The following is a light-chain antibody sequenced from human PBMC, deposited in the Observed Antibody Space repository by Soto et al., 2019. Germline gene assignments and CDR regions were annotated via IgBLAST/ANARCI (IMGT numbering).Light chain of an antibody. V-gene: IGLV1-51*01. CDR3: GTWDSSLSAV. Sequence: QSVLTQPPSVSAAPGQKVTISCSGSNSNIGNNYVSWYQQFPGTAPTLLIYDDNKRPPGIPDRFSGSKSDTSATLGITGLQTGDEADYYCGTWDSSLSAVFGGGTKLTVL. CDR2: DDN. J-gene: IGLJ2*01. CDR1: NSNIGNNY.